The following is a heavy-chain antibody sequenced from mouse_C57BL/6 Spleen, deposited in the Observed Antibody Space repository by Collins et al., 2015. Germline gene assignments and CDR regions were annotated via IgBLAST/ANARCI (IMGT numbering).Heavy chain of an antibody. CDR2: INPYNGGT. Sequence: EVQLQQSGPVLVKPGASVKMSCKASGYTFTDYYMNWVKQSHGKSLEWIGVINPYNGGTSYNQKFKGKATLTVDKSSSTAYMELNSLTSEDSAVYYCANYYGSSPRFAYWGQGTLVTVSA. CDR1: GYTFTDYY. D-gene: IGHD1-1*01. CDR3: ANYYGSSPRFAY. J-gene: IGHJ3*01. V-gene: IGHV1-19*01.